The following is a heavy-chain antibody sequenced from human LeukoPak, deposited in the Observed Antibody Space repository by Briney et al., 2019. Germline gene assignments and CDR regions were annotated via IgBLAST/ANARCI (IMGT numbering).Heavy chain of an antibody. CDR2: IKSKTDGGTT. CDR3: ARDQGIFDY. CDR1: GFTFSNAW. Sequence: GGSLRLSCAASGFTFSNAWMSWVRQAPGKGLEWVGRIKSKTDGGTTDYAAPVKGRFTISRDNAKNSLYLQMNSLRDEDSAVYYCARDQGIFDYWGQGTLVTVSS. J-gene: IGHJ4*02. V-gene: IGHV3-15*01.